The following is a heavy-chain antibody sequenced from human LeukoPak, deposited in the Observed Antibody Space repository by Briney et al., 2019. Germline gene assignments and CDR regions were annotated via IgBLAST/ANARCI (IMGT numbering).Heavy chain of an antibody. CDR3: AGGVSGGIQLPPSAFDY. Sequence: SETLSLTCTVSGGSISSHYWSWIRQPPGKGLEWIGYIYYSGSTNYNPSLKSRVTISVDTSKNQFSLKLSSVTAADTAVYYCAGGVSGGIQLPPSAFDYWGQGTLVTVSS. CDR2: IYYSGST. CDR1: GGSISSHY. J-gene: IGHJ4*02. D-gene: IGHD5-18*01. V-gene: IGHV4-59*11.